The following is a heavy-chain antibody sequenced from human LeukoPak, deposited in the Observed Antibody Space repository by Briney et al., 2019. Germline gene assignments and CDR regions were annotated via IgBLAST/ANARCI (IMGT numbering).Heavy chain of an antibody. V-gene: IGHV1-69*05. CDR1: GGTFSSYA. CDR2: IIPIFGTA. CDR3: ARDVSGYAKGDY. D-gene: IGHD5-12*01. Sequence: SVKVSCKASGGTFSSYAISWVRQAPGQGLEWMGRIIPIFGTANYAQKFQGRVTITTDESTSTAYMELSSLRSDDTAVYYCARDVSGYAKGDYWGQGTLVTVSS. J-gene: IGHJ4*02.